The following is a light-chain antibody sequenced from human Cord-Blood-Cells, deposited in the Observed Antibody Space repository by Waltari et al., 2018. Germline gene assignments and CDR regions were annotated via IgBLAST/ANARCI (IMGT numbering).Light chain of an antibody. CDR1: CSAVGGYNY. J-gene: IGLJ3*02. CDR3: SSHTRSSTWV. CDR2: DVS. Sequence: QPALTQPAPVSGSPGQSFTISCIGTCSAVGGYNYVTWYQQHPGKAPKLLIYDVSNRPSAVSNRFAGSKSGNAAPLTISGIQAENEAAYYCSSHTRSSTWVFGGGPKLTVL. V-gene: IGLV2-14*03.